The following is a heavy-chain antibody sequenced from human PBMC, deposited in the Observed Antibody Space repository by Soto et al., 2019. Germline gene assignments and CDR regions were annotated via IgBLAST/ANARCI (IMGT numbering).Heavy chain of an antibody. CDR3: ARDSRALLWFGELLEPYYYYGMDV. J-gene: IGHJ6*02. CDR1: GFTFSSYS. V-gene: IGHV3-21*01. D-gene: IGHD3-10*01. Sequence: GGSLRLSCAASGFTFSSYSMNWVRQAPGKGLEWVSSISSSSSYIYYADPVKGRFTISRDNAKNSLYLQMNSLRAEDTAVYYCARDSRALLWFGELLEPYYYYGMDVWGQGTTVTVSS. CDR2: ISSSSSYI.